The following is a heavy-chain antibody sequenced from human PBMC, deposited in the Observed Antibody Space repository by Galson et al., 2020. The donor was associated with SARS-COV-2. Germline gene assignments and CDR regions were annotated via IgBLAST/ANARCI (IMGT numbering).Heavy chain of an antibody. CDR3: AKLGYCRPASCLPDDDWFDP. CDR2: LLYTTNT. V-gene: IGHV4-59*08. CDR1: GASISPYS. D-gene: IGHD2-15*01. J-gene: IGHJ5*02. Sequence: SESPSLTCTASGASISPYSWTWIRQPPGTGLEWIGYLLYTTNTTYNPSLQTCFTISRDVSKNQFFLTLTSVTAADTAVYYCAKLGYCRPASCLPDDDWFDPWGRGTLVIVSS.